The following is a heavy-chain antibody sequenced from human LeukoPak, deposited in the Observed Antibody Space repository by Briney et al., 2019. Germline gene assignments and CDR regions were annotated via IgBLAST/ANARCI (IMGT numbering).Heavy chain of an antibody. J-gene: IGHJ4*02. V-gene: IGHV4-34*01. Sequence: SETLSLTCAVYGGSFSGYYGSWIRQPPGKGLEWIGEINHSGSTNYNPSLKSRVTISVDTSKNQFSLKLSSVTAADTAVYYCARGVGQWLENAEYYFDYWGQGTLVTVSS. CDR1: GGSFSGYY. D-gene: IGHD6-19*01. CDR3: ARGVGQWLENAEYYFDY. CDR2: INHSGST.